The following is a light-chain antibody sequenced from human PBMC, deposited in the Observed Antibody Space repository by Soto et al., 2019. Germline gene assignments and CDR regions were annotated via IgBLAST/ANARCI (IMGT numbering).Light chain of an antibody. CDR2: GNS. J-gene: IGLJ2*01. V-gene: IGLV1-40*01. CDR3: QVWDTSSDHGV. Sequence: QSVLTQPPSVSGAPGQRVTISCTGSSSNIGAGFDVHWYHQIAGTAPKLLIYGNSNRPSGVPDRFSGSKSGNTATLTISRVEAGDEADYYCQVWDTSSDHGVFGGGTKLTVL. CDR1: SSNIGAGFD.